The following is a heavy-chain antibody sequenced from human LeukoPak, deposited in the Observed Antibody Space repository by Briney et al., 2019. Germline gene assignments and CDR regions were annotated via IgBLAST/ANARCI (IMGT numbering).Heavy chain of an antibody. CDR3: AKDIEAAAGNPAFDY. Sequence: PGRSLRLSCAASGFTFDDYAMHWVRQAPGKGLEWVSGISWNSGSIGYADSVKGRFTISRDNAKNSLYLQMNSLRAEDTALYYCAKDIEAAAGNPAFDYWGQGTLVTVSS. V-gene: IGHV3-9*01. CDR2: ISWNSGSI. D-gene: IGHD6-13*01. J-gene: IGHJ4*02. CDR1: GFTFDDYA.